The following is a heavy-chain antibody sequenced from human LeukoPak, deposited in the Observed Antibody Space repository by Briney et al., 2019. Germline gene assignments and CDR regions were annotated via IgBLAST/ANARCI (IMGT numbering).Heavy chain of an antibody. CDR2: MNPNSGNT. V-gene: IGHV1-8*01. J-gene: IGHJ6*03. Sequence: ASVKVSCKASGYTFTSYDINWVRQATGQGLEWMGWMNPNSGNTGYAQKFQGRVTMTRNTSISTAYMELSSLRSEGTAVYYCARGRRGIVVVPAAIYYYYYMDVWGKGTTVTISS. CDR3: ARGRRGIVVVPAAIYYYYYMDV. CDR1: GYTFTSYD. D-gene: IGHD2-2*01.